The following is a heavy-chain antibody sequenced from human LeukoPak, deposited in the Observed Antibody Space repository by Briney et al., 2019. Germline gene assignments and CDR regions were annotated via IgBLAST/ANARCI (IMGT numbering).Heavy chain of an antibody. Sequence: PGGSLRLSCAASGFTVSSNYISWVRQAPGKGLEWVSVIYSAGTTYYADSVKGRFTISRDNSKNTLYLQMNSLGVEDTAVYYCASQSTPVLPFDIWGQGTMVTVSS. CDR3: ASQSTPVLPFDI. V-gene: IGHV3-66*04. CDR2: IYSAGTT. J-gene: IGHJ3*02. CDR1: GFTVSSNY.